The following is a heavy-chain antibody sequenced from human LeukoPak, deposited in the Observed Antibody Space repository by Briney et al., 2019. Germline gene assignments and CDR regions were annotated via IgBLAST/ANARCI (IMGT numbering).Heavy chain of an antibody. CDR2: IKQDGSGT. V-gene: IGHV3-7*01. J-gene: IGHJ6*03. CDR1: GFTFSSYW. D-gene: IGHD2-8*01. Sequence: GGSLRLSCAASGFTFSSYWMSWVRQAPGKGLEWVANIKQDGSGTYYVDSVKGRFTISRDNAKNSLYLQMNSLRAEDTAVYYCARALISHYYYYMDVWGKGTTVTVSS. CDR3: ARALISHYYYYMDV.